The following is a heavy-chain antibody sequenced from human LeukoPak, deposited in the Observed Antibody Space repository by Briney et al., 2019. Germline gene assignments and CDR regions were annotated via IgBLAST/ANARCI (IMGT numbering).Heavy chain of an antibody. D-gene: IGHD4-17*01. V-gene: IGHV2-70*11. Sequence: ESGPTLVNPTQTLTLTCTFSGFSLSTSGMCVSWIRQPPGNALEWLARIDWDDDKYYSTSLKTRLTISKDTSKNQVVLTMTNMDPVDTATYYCARILCYGDFNWFDPWGQGTLVTVSS. CDR1: GFSLSTSGMC. CDR3: ARILCYGDFNWFDP. J-gene: IGHJ5*02. CDR2: IDWDDDK.